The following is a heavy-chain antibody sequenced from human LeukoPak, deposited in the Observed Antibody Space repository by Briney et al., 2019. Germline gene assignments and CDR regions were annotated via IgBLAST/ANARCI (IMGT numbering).Heavy chain of an antibody. CDR2: INPSGGST. J-gene: IGHJ4*02. D-gene: IGHD3-10*01. Sequence: GASVKVSCKASGYTFTSYYMHWVRQAPGQGLEWMGIINPSGGSTAYAQKFQGRVTMTTDTSTSTAFLDLRSLRSDDTAVYFCAREERRITFIRGGDFWGQGTLVTISS. CDR1: GYTFTSYY. CDR3: AREERRITFIRGGDF. V-gene: IGHV1-46*01.